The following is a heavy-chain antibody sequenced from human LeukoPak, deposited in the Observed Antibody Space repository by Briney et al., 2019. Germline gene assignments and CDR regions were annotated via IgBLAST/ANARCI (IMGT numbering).Heavy chain of an antibody. J-gene: IGHJ2*01. CDR1: GFTFDDYA. CDR3: AKDHVGSDYWYFDL. D-gene: IGHD2-15*01. Sequence: GGSLRLSCAASGFTFDDYAMHWVRQAPGKGLEWVSGISWNSGSIDYADSVKGRFTISRDNAKNSLYLQMNSLRAEDTALYFCAKDHVGSDYWYFDLWGRGTLVTVSP. CDR2: ISWNSGSI. V-gene: IGHV3-9*01.